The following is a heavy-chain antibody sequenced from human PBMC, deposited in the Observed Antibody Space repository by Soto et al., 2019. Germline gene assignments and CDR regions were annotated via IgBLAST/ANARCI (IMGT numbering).Heavy chain of an antibody. D-gene: IGHD3-10*01. J-gene: IGHJ4*02. CDR2: ISGSGGST. CDR1: GFTFSSYA. Sequence: EVQLLESGGGLVQPGGSLRLSCAASGFTFSSYAMSWVRQAPGKGLEWVSAISGSGGSTYYADSVKGRFTISRDNSKNTLYLQMNSLRAEDTAVYYCARNRGLLWFGELADYWGQGTLVTVSS. CDR3: ARNRGLLWFGELADY. V-gene: IGHV3-23*01.